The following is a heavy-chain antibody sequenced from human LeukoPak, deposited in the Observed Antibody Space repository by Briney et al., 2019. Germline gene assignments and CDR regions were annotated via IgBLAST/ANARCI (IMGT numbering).Heavy chain of an antibody. Sequence: PSETLSLTRTVSGGSISSYYWSWIRQPPGKGLEWIGYIYYSGSTNYNPSLKSRVTISVDTSKNQFSLKLSSVTAADTAVYYCARDNTVTHDGWFDPWGQGTLVTVSS. CDR3: ARDNTVTHDGWFDP. CDR1: GGSISSYY. V-gene: IGHV4-59*01. D-gene: IGHD4-11*01. J-gene: IGHJ5*02. CDR2: IYYSGST.